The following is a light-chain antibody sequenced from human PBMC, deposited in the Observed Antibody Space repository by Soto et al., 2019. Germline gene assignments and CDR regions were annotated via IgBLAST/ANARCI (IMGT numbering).Light chain of an antibody. CDR1: QSIDSW. CDR3: QQYKSFSLT. CDR2: KTS. J-gene: IGKJ4*01. V-gene: IGKV1-5*03. Sequence: DIQMTQSPSTLSASVGDRVTITCRAGQSIDSWLAWYQQKPGKAPKLLIYKTSNLESGVPSRFSGSGSGTEFSLTISSLQPDDFATYYCQQYKSFSLTFGGGTKVDIK.